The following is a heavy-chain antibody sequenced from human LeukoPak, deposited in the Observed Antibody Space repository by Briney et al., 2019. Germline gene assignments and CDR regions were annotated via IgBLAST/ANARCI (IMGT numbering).Heavy chain of an antibody. CDR1: GFTFSSYG. Sequence: GGSLRLSCAASGFTFSSYGMHWVRQAPGKGLEWVAVISYDGSNKYYADSVKGRFTISRDNSKNTLYLQMNSLRAEDTAVYYCAKGGHSSSWTLARYGMDVWGQGTTVTVSS. CDR3: AKGGHSSSWTLARYGMDV. J-gene: IGHJ6*02. D-gene: IGHD6-13*01. V-gene: IGHV3-30*18. CDR2: ISYDGSNK.